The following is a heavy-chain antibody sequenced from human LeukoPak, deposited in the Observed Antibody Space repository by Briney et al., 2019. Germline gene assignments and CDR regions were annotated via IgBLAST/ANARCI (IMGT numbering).Heavy chain of an antibody. Sequence: TGGSLRLSCAASGFTFSTYGMHWVRQTPGHGLEWVAFIRYDGSNNYYADSVKGRFTISRDNSKNTLYLQMNSLRAEDTAVYYCASSVWGDGYTPGYWGQGTLVTVSS. CDR1: GFTFSTYG. J-gene: IGHJ4*02. CDR3: ASSVWGDGYTPGY. D-gene: IGHD5-24*01. V-gene: IGHV3-30*02. CDR2: IRYDGSNN.